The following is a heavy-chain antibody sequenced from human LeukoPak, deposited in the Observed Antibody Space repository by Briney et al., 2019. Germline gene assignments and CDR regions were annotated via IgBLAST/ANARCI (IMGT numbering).Heavy chain of an antibody. V-gene: IGHV3-74*01. Sequence: PGGSLRLSCAASGFTFSYYWMHWVRQAPGKGLVWVSRMNSDGSSTSYADPVKGRFTISRDNARNTLYLQMNSLRAEDTAVYYCARGFGCSGGNCSPRAFDYWGQGTLVTASS. CDR3: ARGFGCSGGNCSPRAFDY. CDR2: MNSDGSST. CDR1: GFTFSYYW. D-gene: IGHD2-15*01. J-gene: IGHJ4*02.